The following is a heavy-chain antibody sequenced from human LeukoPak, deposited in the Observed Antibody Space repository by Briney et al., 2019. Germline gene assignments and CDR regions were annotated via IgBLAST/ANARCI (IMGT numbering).Heavy chain of an antibody. Sequence: GGSLRLSCAASGFTFSSYAMHWVRQAPGKGLKYVSAISSNGGSTYYANSVKGRFTISRDNSKNTLYLQMGSLRAEDMAVYYCARDSSGYYSLDYWGQGTLVTVSS. CDR1: GFTFSSYA. D-gene: IGHD3-22*01. V-gene: IGHV3-64*01. J-gene: IGHJ4*02. CDR3: ARDSSGYYSLDY. CDR2: ISSNGGST.